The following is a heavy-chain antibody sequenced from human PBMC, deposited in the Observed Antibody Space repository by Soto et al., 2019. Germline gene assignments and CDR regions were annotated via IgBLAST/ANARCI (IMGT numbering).Heavy chain of an antibody. Sequence: GASVKVSCKASGYTFTSYGISWVRQAPGQGLEWMGWISAYNGNTNYAQKLQGRVTMTTDTSTSTAYMELRSLRSDDTAVYYCARDLLDRPSFGEFDPWGQGTLVTVSS. CDR2: ISAYNGNT. J-gene: IGHJ5*02. CDR3: ARDLLDRPSFGEFDP. D-gene: IGHD3-10*01. CDR1: GYTFTSYG. V-gene: IGHV1-18*01.